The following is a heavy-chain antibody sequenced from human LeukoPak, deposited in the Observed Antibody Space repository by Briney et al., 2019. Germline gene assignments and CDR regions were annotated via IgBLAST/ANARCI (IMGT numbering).Heavy chain of an antibody. D-gene: IGHD3-3*01. CDR2: IKQDGSEK. J-gene: IGHJ4*02. V-gene: IGHV3-7*01. CDR1: GFTFSSHA. Sequence: GGSLRLSCVASGFTFSSHAMHWVRQAPGKGLEWVANIKQDGSEKHYVDSVKGRLTISRDNAKNLLYLQMNSLRVEDTAVYYCAGGPGFLIDCWGQGTLVTVSS. CDR3: AGGPGFLIDC.